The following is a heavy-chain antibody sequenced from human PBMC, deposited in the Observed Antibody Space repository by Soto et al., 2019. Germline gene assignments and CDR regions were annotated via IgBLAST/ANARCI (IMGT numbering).Heavy chain of an antibody. J-gene: IGHJ6*02. CDR1: GYTFTGYY. D-gene: IGHD3-10*01. Sequence: ASVKVSCKASGYTFTGYYMHWVRQAPGQGLEWMGIINPSGGSTSYAQKFQGRVTMTRDTSTSTVYMELSSLRSDDTAVYYCARDNGFGESDVWGQGTTVTVS. V-gene: IGHV1-46*01. CDR2: INPSGGST. CDR3: ARDNGFGESDV.